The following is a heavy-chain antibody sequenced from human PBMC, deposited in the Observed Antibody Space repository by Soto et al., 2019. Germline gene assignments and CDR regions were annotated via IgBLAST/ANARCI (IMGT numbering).Heavy chain of an antibody. CDR3: ASQHYYDSSGYYVVY. D-gene: IGHD3-22*01. CDR1: GDSFTNYF. J-gene: IGHJ4*02. CDR2: IYHTGNT. Sequence: PSETLSLTCNVSGVSGDSFTNYFWSWLRQTPGKGLEWIGYIYHTGNTNNNPSLESRVVISIDTSKNQFSLKLSSVTAADTAVYYCASQHYYDSSGYYVVYWGQGTLVTVSS. V-gene: IGHV4-59*08.